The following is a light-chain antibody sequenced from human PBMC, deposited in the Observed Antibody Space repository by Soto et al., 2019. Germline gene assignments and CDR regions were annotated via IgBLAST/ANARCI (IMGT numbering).Light chain of an antibody. V-gene: IGKV1-5*01. CDR2: DAS. Sequence: DIQMTQSPSTLPASVGDRLTITCRAGRSIRSGLAWYQQKPGEPPKVLIYDASSLESGVPSRFSGSGSGTEFTLTISSQQPDDFATYYCQQYNTYSSFGGGTKVEIK. CDR3: QQYNTYSS. CDR1: RSIRSG. J-gene: IGKJ4*01.